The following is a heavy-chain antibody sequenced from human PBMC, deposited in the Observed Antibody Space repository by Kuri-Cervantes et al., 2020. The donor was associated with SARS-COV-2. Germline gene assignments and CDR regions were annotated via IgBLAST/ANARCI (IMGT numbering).Heavy chain of an antibody. CDR3: ARHVYRLRLGELSPTDY. Sequence: SETLSLTCTVSGASISSSTYYWGWIRQSPGKGLEWLGSIYESGDTYYSSSLKSRLSLSVDTSKNQFSLKLSSVTAADTAVYYCARHVYRLRLGELSPTDYWGQGTLVTVSS. J-gene: IGHJ4*02. D-gene: IGHD3-16*02. V-gene: IGHV4-39*01. CDR2: IYESGDT. CDR1: GASISSSTYY.